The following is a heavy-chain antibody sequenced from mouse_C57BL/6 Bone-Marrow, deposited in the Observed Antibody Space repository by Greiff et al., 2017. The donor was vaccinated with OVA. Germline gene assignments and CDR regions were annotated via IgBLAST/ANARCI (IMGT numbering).Heavy chain of an antibody. V-gene: IGHV5-4*01. CDR1: GFTFSSYA. CDR3: ARDCSLYYFDY. J-gene: IGHJ2*01. Sequence: EVKLVESGGGLVKPGGSLKLSCAASGFTFSSYAMSWVRQTPEKRLEWVATISDGGSYTYYPDNVKGRFTISRDNAKNNLYLQMSHLKSEDTAMYYCARDCSLYYFDYWGQGTTLTVSS. CDR2: ISDGGSYT. D-gene: IGHD6-1*01.